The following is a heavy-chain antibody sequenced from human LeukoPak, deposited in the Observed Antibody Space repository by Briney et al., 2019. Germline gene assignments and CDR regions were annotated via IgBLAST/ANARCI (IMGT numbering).Heavy chain of an antibody. CDR3: AKDRCSNGIGCYYYYMDV. CDR2: IQYEGSNE. CDR1: GFTFSRQG. J-gene: IGHJ6*03. D-gene: IGHD2-8*01. V-gene: IGHV3-30*02. Sequence: GGSLRLSCAASGFTFSRQGMHWVRQAPGKGLEWVAYIQYEGSNEQYADSVKGRFSISRDSSKNILYLQMNSLRAEDTAMYYCAKDRCSNGIGCYYYYMDVWGKGTTVTISS.